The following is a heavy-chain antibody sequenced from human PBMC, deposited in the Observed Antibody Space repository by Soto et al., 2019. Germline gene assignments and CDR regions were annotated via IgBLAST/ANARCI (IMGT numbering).Heavy chain of an antibody. J-gene: IGHJ4*02. V-gene: IGHV3-23*01. D-gene: IGHD3-16*02. CDR2: ISGSGGST. CDR3: AKVGEYYDYVWGSYRYDKYPYYFDY. CDR1: GFTFSSYA. Sequence: PGGSLRLSCAASGFTFSSYAMSWVRQAPGKGLEWVSAISGSGGSTYYADSVKGRFTISRDNSKNTLYLQMNSLRAEDTAVYYCAKVGEYYDYVWGSYRYDKYPYYFDYWGQGTLVTVSS.